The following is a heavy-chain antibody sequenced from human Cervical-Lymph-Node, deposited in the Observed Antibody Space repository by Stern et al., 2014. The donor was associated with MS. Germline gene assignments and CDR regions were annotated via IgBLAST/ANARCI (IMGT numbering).Heavy chain of an antibody. Sequence: QVQLVESGAEVKKPGASVKVSCKGSGYAFSDFYMHWVRQAPGQGLEWMGRINPKSGGTDSAQKFQGRVTLTRDASISTAYMELSRLTSDDTAIYYCARLLFGEVTASWGQGTLVVVSS. CDR3: ARLLFGEVTAS. V-gene: IGHV1-2*06. J-gene: IGHJ1*01. CDR1: GYAFSDFY. D-gene: IGHD3-3*01. CDR2: INPKSGGT.